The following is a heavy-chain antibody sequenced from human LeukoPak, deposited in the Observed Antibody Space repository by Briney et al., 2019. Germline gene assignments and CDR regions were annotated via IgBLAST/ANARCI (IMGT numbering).Heavy chain of an antibody. CDR2: ITSSSSYI. J-gene: IGHJ4*02. V-gene: IGHV3-21*01. D-gene: IGHD3-10*01. CDR3: AKVAKYYYGSETYYFFEH. Sequence: SGGSLRLSCAASGFTFSSYSMNWVRQAPGKGLEWVSSITSSSSYIYYADSVKGRFTFSRDNAKNSLYLQMNSLRAEDTAVYYCAKVAKYYYGSETYYFFEHWGQGTPVTASS. CDR1: GFTFSSYS.